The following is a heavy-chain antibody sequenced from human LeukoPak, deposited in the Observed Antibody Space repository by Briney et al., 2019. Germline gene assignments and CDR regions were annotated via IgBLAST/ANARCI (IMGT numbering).Heavy chain of an antibody. D-gene: IGHD3-10*01. CDR1: GFVISNDY. J-gene: IGHJ4*02. CDR2: IYTGGTR. Sequence: GGSLRLSCAASGFVISNDYMSWVRQAPGKGLEWVSVIYTGGTRLYADSVKGRFTISRDNSKNTLYLQMNSLRAEDTAVYYCAKTRTGVPPFPYYFDYWGQGTLVTVSS. CDR3: AKTRTGVPPFPYYFDY. V-gene: IGHV3-53*01.